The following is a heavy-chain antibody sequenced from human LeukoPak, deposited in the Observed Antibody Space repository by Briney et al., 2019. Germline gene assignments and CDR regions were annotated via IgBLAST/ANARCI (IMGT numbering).Heavy chain of an antibody. D-gene: IGHD6-13*01. CDR2: IRSAGGST. J-gene: IGHJ4*02. V-gene: IGHV3-23*01. Sequence: GGSLRLSCAAPGFTFSSYAMSWVRQAPGKGLEWGSTIRSAGGSTYYADSVKGRFTISRDNSKNMLYLQMDSLRADDTAVYYCAKVVIAAGCDYWGQGTLVTVSS. CDR1: GFTFSSYA. CDR3: AKVVIAAGCDY.